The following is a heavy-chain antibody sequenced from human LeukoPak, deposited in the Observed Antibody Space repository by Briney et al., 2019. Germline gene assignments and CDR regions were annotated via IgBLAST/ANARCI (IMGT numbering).Heavy chain of an antibody. V-gene: IGHV1-46*01. CDR3: ARDFDDSSQGYYFDY. J-gene: IGHJ4*02. D-gene: IGHD3-22*01. CDR2: INPSGGST. CDR1: GYTFTSYY. Sequence: ASVKVSCKASGYTFTSYYMHWVRQAPGQGLEWMGIINPSGGSTSYAQKFQGRVTMTRDMSTSTVYMGLSSLRSDDTAVYYCARDFDDSSQGYYFDYWGQGTLVTVSS.